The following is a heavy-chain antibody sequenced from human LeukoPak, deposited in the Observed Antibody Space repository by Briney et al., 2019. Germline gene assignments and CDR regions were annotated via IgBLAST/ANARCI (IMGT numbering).Heavy chain of an antibody. J-gene: IGHJ6*02. V-gene: IGHV1-3*01. Sequence: ASVKVSCKASGYTFTSYAMHWVRQAPGQRLEWMGWINAGNGNTKYSQKFQGRVTITRDTSASTAYMELSSLRSDDTAVYYCARVSGYYYYYYGMDVWGQGTTVTVSS. CDR1: GYTFTSYA. CDR3: ARVSGYYYYYYGMDV. CDR2: INAGNGNT.